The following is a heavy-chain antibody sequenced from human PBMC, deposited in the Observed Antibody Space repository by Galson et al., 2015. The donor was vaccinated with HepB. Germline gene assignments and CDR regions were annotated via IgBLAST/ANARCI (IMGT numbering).Heavy chain of an antibody. CDR1: GYNFINYW. V-gene: IGHV5-10-1*01. Sequence: QSGAEVKKPGESLRISCKASGYNFINYWISWVRQTPGKGLEWMGRIDPSDSYINYSPSFQGHVTISTDNSGSTAYLQWSNLKASDTAMYFCARHLLIGQIRKYEMDVWGQGTRVTVSS. J-gene: IGHJ6*02. D-gene: IGHD2-21*01. CDR2: IDPSDSYI. CDR3: ARHLLIGQIRKYEMDV.